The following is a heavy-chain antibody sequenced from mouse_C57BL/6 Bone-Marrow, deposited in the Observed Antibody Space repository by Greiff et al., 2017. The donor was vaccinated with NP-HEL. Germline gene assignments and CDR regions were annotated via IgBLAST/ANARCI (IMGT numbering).Heavy chain of an antibody. J-gene: IGHJ2*01. CDR1: GYAFSSSW. D-gene: IGHD3-3*01. CDR2: IYPGDGDT. CDR3: ARSGLGFDY. Sequence: QVQLQQSGPELVKPGASVKISCKASGYAFSSSWMNWVKQRPGKGLEWIGRIYPGDGDTNYNGKFKGKATLTADKSSSTAYMQRSSRTSEDSAVYVCARSGLGFDYWGQGTTLTVSS. V-gene: IGHV1-82*01.